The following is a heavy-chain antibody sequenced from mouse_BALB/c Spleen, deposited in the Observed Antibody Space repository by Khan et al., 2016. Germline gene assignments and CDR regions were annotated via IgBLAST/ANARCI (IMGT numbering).Heavy chain of an antibody. Sequence: DLVKPGASVKLSCKASVYTFTSYWIHWIKQRPGQGLEWIGRIAPGSGSTYYNEMFKGKATLTVDTSSSTAYIQLSSLSSEDCSFYFCAREGTVPLMDYWGQGTSVTVSS. J-gene: IGHJ4*01. CDR1: VYTFTSYW. V-gene: IGHV1S41*01. CDR2: IAPGSGST. CDR3: AREGTVPLMDY. D-gene: IGHD1-1*01.